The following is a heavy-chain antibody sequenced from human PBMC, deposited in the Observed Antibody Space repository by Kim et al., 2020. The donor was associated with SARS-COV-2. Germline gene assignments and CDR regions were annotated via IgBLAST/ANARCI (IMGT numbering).Heavy chain of an antibody. V-gene: IGHV3-7*03. J-gene: IGHJ4*02. CDR2: IKQDGSEK. D-gene: IGHD3-22*01. CDR1: GFTFSSYW. Sequence: GGSLRLSCAASGFTFSSYWMSWVRQAPGKGLEWVANIKQDGSEKYYVDSVKGRFTISRDNAKNSLYLQMNSLRAEDTAVYYCARDVHYYDSSGYLESQNWGQGTLVTVSS. CDR3: ARDVHYYDSSGYLESQN.